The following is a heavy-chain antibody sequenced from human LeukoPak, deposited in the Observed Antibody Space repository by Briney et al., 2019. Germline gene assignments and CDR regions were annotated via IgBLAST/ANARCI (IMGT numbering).Heavy chain of an antibody. J-gene: IGHJ4*02. CDR2: INHSGST. V-gene: IGHV4-34*01. CDR3: ARVLWFGELYDY. D-gene: IGHD3-10*01. Sequence: PSETLSLTCAVYGGSFSGYYWSWIRQPPGKGLEWIGEINHSGSTNYNPSLKSRVTISVDTSKNQFSLKLSSVTAADTAVYYCARVLWFGELYDYWGQGTLVTVSS. CDR1: GGSFSGYY.